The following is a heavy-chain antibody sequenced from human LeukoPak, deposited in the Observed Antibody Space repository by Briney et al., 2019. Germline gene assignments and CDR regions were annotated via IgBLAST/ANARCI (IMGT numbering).Heavy chain of an antibody. Sequence: SETLSLTCAVYGGSFNVYYWSWIRQPPGKGLEWIGYIYYSGSTNYNPSLKSRVTISVDTSKNQFSLKLSSVTAADTAVYYCARAVTTVDDAFDIWGQGTMVTVSS. V-gene: IGHV4-59*12. CDR1: GGSFNVYY. CDR2: IYYSGST. J-gene: IGHJ3*02. D-gene: IGHD4-23*01. CDR3: ARAVTTVDDAFDI.